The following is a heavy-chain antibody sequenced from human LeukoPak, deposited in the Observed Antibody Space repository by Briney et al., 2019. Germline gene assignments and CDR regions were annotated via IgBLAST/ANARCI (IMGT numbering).Heavy chain of an antibody. CDR2: ISGNGGDT. CDR1: GFNFDDYA. CDR3: ARDGTCSGENCYHTELFAY. V-gene: IGHV3-43*02. J-gene: IGHJ4*02. D-gene: IGHD2-15*01. Sequence: GGSLRLSCAVSGFNFDDYAMHWVRQAPGKGLEWVSLISGNGGDTSYADSVKGRFTISRDNSTNSLYLQMNSQRTEDTAFYYCARDGTCSGENCYHTELFAYWGQGALVTVSS.